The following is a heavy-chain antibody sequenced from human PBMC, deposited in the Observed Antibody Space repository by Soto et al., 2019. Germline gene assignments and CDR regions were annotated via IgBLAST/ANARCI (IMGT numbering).Heavy chain of an antibody. V-gene: IGHV3-30*18. CDR2: ISYDGSNK. J-gene: IGHJ4*02. D-gene: IGHD3-10*01. CDR3: AKDKLLLYGSGSYYNGGIFDY. Sequence: GGSLRLSCAASGFTFSSYGMHWVRQAPGKWLEWVAVISYDGSNKYYADSVKGRFTISRDNSKNTLYLQMNSLRAEDTAVYYCAKDKLLLYGSGSYYNGGIFDYWGQGTLVTVSS. CDR1: GFTFSSYG.